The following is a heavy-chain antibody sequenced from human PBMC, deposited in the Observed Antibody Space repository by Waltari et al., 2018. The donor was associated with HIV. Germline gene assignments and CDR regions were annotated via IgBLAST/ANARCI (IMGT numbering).Heavy chain of an antibody. V-gene: IGHV3-74*01. Sequence: DVQLVESGGRFVEPGGSLRLSCAASGFSLRRYWRHWVRQTPGKGLSWLSCLNCDATSATYADSVKGRFIISRDNADNTLYLQMNNLRAEDTAIYYCTRDTDNWSGLGGFDPWGQGTLVIVSS. CDR2: LNCDATSA. D-gene: IGHD3-3*01. J-gene: IGHJ5*02. CDR3: TRDTDNWSGLGGFDP. CDR1: GFSLRRYW.